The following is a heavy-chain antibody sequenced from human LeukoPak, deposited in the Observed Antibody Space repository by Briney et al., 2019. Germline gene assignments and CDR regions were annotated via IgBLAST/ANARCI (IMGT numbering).Heavy chain of an antibody. CDR2: INHSGST. V-gene: IGHV4-34*01. D-gene: IGHD3-22*01. Sequence: SETLSLICAVYGGSFSGYYWSWIRQPPGKGLEWIGEINHSGSTNYNPSLKSRVTISVDTSKNQFSLKLSSVTAADTAVYYCARTPDDSSGYIDYWGQGTLVTVSS. J-gene: IGHJ4*02. CDR3: ARTPDDSSGYIDY. CDR1: GGSFSGYY.